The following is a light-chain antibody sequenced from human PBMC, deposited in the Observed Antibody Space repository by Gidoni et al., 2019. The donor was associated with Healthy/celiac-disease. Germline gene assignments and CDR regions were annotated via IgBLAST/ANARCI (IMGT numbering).Light chain of an antibody. CDR2: DVS. V-gene: IGLV2-14*01. Sequence: QSALTQPASVSASPGQSITISCTGTSSDVGGYNYVSWYQQHPGKAPKLMLYDVSNRPSRVSNRFSGSKSGNTASMTISGLQAEDEADYYCSSYTSSSTLVFGGGTKLTVL. J-gene: IGLJ2*01. CDR1: SSDVGGYNY. CDR3: SSYTSSSTLV.